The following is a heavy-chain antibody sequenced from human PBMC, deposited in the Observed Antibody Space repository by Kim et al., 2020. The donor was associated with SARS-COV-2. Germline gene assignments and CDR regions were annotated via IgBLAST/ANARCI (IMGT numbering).Heavy chain of an antibody. V-gene: IGHV5-51*01. Sequence: GESLKISCKGSGYSFTSYWIGWVRQMPGKGLEWMGIIYPGDSDTRYSPSFQGQVTISADKSISTAYLQWSSLKASDTAMYYCARHGRGSSWSQYYYYYYGMDVWGQGTTVTVSS. CDR2: IYPGDSDT. CDR1: GYSFTSYW. CDR3: ARHGRGSSWSQYYYYYYGMDV. J-gene: IGHJ6*02. D-gene: IGHD6-13*01.